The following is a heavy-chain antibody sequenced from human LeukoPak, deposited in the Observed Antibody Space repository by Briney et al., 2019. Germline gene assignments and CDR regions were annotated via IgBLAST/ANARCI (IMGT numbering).Heavy chain of an antibody. Sequence: SETLSLTCSVSRTVSRDYIRHFDYYWVWIRQPPGRGLVWIGNVYKSGTTSYNPSLKSRVTISVDTSKNQFSLKLSSVTAADTAVYFCARGPYSYDSSGAFDIWGQGTMVTVSS. CDR3: ARGPYSYDSSGAFDI. J-gene: IGHJ3*02. CDR1: RDYIRHFDYY. V-gene: IGHV4-39*07. CDR2: VYKSGTT. D-gene: IGHD3-22*01.